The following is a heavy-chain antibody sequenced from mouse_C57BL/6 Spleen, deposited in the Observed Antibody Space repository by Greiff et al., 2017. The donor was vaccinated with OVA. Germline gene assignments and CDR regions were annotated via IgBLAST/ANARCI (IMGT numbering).Heavy chain of an antibody. CDR1: GFNIKDYY. V-gene: IGHV14-1*01. CDR3: TTETAQARSFDY. J-gene: IGHJ2*01. CDR2: IDPEDGDT. D-gene: IGHD3-2*02. Sequence: EVQLQQSGAELVRPGASVKLSCTASGFNIKDYYMHWVKQRPEQGLEWIGRIDPEDGDTEYAPKFQGKAAMTADTSSNTAYLQLSSLTSEDTAVYYCTTETAQARSFDYWGQGTTLTVSS.